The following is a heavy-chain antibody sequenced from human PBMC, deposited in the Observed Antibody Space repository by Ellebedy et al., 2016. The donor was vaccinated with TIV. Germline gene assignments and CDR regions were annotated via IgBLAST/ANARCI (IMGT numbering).Heavy chain of an antibody. Sequence: GESLKISCAASGFTFRNFAMTWVRQAPGKGLEWFSSISSSGVSTDYADSVRGRVTISRDNSKNTLYLQMNSLRADDSAVYYCAKLDSSGYYYGRFDYWGQGTLVTVSS. CDR1: GFTFRNFA. D-gene: IGHD3-22*01. J-gene: IGHJ4*02. CDR3: AKLDSSGYYYGRFDY. V-gene: IGHV3-23*01. CDR2: ISSSGVST.